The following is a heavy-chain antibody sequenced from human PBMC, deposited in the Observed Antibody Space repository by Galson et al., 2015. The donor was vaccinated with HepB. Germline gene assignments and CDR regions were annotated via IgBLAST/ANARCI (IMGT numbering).Heavy chain of an antibody. V-gene: IGHV1-69*13. CDR3: ARARRGGSYSFGYFDY. Sequence: SVKVSCKASGGTFSSYAISWVRQAPGQGLEWMGGIIPIFGTANYAQKFQGRVTITADESTSTAYMELSSLRSEDTAVYYCARARRGGSYSFGYFDYWGQGTLVTVSS. D-gene: IGHD1-26*01. CDR1: GGTFSSYA. J-gene: IGHJ4*02. CDR2: IIPIFGTA.